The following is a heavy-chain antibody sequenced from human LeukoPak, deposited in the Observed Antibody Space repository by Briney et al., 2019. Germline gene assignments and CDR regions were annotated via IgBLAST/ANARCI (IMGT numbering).Heavy chain of an antibody. CDR3: ARDLARESYFYYMDV. Sequence: SETLSLTCAVSSYSMSSGNYWGWIRQPPGEGLEWIGSIHHSGRTYYNPSLKSRVTISVDTSKHQFSLKLSSVTAADTAVYYCARDLARESYFYYMDVWGKGTTVTVSS. V-gene: IGHV4-38-2*02. CDR1: SYSMSSGNY. CDR2: IHHSGRT. J-gene: IGHJ6*03.